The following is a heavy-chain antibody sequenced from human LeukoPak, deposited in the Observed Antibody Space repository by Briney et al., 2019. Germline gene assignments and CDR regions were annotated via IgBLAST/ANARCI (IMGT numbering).Heavy chain of an antibody. D-gene: IGHD2-2*01. CDR3: AKDQYCSSTSCHGGFDY. CDR1: GFTFDDYA. J-gene: IGHJ4*02. CDR2: ISWNSGSI. Sequence: GRSLRLSCAASGFTFDDYAMHWVRHAPGKGLEWVSGISWNSGSIGYADSVKGRFTISRDNAKNSLYLQMNSLRAEDMALYYCAKDQYCSSTSCHGGFDYWGQGTLVTVSS. V-gene: IGHV3-9*03.